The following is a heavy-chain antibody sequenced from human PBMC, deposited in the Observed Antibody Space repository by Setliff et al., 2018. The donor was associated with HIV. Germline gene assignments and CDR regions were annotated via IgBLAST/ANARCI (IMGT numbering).Heavy chain of an antibody. J-gene: IGHJ5*02. CDR1: GGSINSGDYY. CDR2: IYYTGST. CDR3: ARVRAVADNNWFDP. Sequence: SETLSLTCTVSGGSINSGDYYWSWIRQPPGKGLEWIGYIYYTGSTYYNPSLKSRVIISIDMSKNQFSLKLSSVTAADTAVYYCARVRAVADNNWFDPWGQGTLVTVSS. V-gene: IGHV4-30-4*08. D-gene: IGHD6-19*01.